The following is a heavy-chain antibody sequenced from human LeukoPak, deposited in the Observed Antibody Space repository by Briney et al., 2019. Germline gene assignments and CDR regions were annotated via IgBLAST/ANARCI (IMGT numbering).Heavy chain of an antibody. Sequence: GGSLRLSCTASGFTFSSLAMTWVRQAPGKGLECISAIYSGDHTYYADSVKGRFTMSRDNSKNTVYLDMNSLRAEDTAVYFCARDARLDAFDIWGQGTMVTVSS. CDR1: GFTFSSLA. V-gene: IGHV3-66*01. CDR2: IYSGDHT. J-gene: IGHJ3*02. CDR3: ARDARLDAFDI.